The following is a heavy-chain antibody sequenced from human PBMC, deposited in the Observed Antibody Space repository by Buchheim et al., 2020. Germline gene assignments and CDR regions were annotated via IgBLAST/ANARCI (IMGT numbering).Heavy chain of an antibody. V-gene: IGHV4-59*01. CDR1: GGSINTYY. Sequence: QVQLQESGPGLVKPSETLSLTCTVSGGSINTYYWSWIRQPPGRGLEWIGYISNSGSTYYNPSLKSRVSISIDTSKNQFSLKLSSVTAADTAVYYCARYIRRGLDSWGQGTL. J-gene: IGHJ4*02. CDR2: ISNSGST. CDR3: ARYIRRGLDS.